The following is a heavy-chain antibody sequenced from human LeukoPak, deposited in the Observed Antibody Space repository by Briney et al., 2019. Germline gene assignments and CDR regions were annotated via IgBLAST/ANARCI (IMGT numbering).Heavy chain of an antibody. CDR2: IYYNGST. CDR3: ARDPVYDAFDI. CDR1: GRSVSSGSYY. D-gene: IGHD2-8*01. V-gene: IGHV4-61*01. J-gene: IGHJ3*02. Sequence: SETLSLTRTVSGRSVSSGSYYWSWIRQPPGKGLEWIGYIYYNGSTNYNPSLKSRVTISVDTSKNQFSLKLSSVTAADTAVYYCARDPVYDAFDIWGQGTMVTVSS.